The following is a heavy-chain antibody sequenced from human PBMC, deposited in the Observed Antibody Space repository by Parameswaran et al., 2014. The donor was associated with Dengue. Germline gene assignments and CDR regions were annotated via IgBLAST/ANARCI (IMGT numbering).Heavy chain of an antibody. CDR2: IYPGDSDT. J-gene: IGHJ4*02. V-gene: IGHV5-51*01. CDR3: ARRVLRVGLGSSSSWSLDY. D-gene: IGHD6-13*01. Sequence: WIRQPPGKGLEWMGIIYPGDSDTRYSPSFQGQVTISADKSISTAYLQWSSLKASDTAMYYCARRVLRVGLGSSSSWSLDYWGQGTLVTVSS.